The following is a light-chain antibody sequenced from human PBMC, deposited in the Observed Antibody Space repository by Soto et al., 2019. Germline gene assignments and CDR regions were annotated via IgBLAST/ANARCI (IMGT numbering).Light chain of an antibody. CDR2: GAS. J-gene: IGKJ1*01. CDR3: QQYTAWPWT. V-gene: IGKV3-15*01. Sequence: EILMTQSPATLSVSPGERATLSCRASQSVHTKVAWYQQKPGQPPRLLISGASTRAPDFPGRFSGDGSGTEFTLTLSSVQSEDFAVYHCQQYTAWPWTFGQGTKVEVK. CDR1: QSVHTK.